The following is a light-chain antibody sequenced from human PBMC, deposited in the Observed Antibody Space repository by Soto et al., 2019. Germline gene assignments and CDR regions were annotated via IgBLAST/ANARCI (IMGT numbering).Light chain of an antibody. Sequence: EILLTQSPGTLSLSPGERGTLSCGASQSVTTNLAWYQQQPGQAPRLLIFDASARAVDIPGRFSGSKSGTEFTLTISSLQPEDFAVYDCHYYDKWPPGTFGQGTKVDIK. CDR3: HYYDKWPPGT. CDR2: DAS. CDR1: QSVTTN. J-gene: IGKJ1*01. V-gene: IGKV3D-15*01.